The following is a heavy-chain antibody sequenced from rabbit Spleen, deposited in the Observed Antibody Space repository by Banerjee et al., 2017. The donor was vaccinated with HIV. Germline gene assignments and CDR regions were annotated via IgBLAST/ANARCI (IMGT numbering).Heavy chain of an antibody. CDR3: ARGSAAMTMVITGFYFTL. CDR1: GFTLSSYW. J-gene: IGHJ4*01. D-gene: IGHD2-1*01. Sequence: QSLEESGGGLVQPEGSLTLTCTASGFTLSSYWMCWVRQAPGKGLECIACIYGGSGGSTWYASWAKGRFTISKTSSTTVTLQLTSLTVADTATYFCARGSAAMTMVITGFYFTLWGPGTLVTVS. V-gene: IGHV1S40*01. CDR2: IYGGSGGST.